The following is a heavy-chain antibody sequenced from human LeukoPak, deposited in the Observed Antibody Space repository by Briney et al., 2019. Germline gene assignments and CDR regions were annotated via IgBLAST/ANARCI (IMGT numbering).Heavy chain of an antibody. CDR3: ASPDQAHYDYVWGSYRYDY. Sequence: ASVKVSCKASGYTFTGYYMHWVRQAPGQGLEWMGWINPNSGGTNYAQKFQGRVTMTRDTSISTAYMELNRLRSDDTAVYYCASPDQAHYDYVWGSYRYDYWGQGTLVTVSS. CDR2: INPNSGGT. J-gene: IGHJ4*02. D-gene: IGHD3-16*02. V-gene: IGHV1-2*02. CDR1: GYTFTGYY.